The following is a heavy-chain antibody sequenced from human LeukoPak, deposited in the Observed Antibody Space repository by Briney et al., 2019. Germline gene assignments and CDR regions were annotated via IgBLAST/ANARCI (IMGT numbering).Heavy chain of an antibody. CDR1: GGTFSSYA. J-gene: IGHJ4*02. D-gene: IGHD2-2*01. CDR2: VIPIYGTD. CDR3: ANLREDCSSTSCLDY. Sequence: GASVKVSCKASGGTFSSYAVSWVGQAPGPGLDWMGGVIPIYGTDKYAQKSQGRVTITRDESTNTAYMELSSLRSEDTAVYYCANLREDCSSTSCLDYWGQGTLVTVPS. V-gene: IGHV1-69*05.